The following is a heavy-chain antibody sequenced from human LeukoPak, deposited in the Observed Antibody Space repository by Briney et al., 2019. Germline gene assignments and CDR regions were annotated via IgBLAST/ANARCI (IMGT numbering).Heavy chain of an antibody. V-gene: IGHV1-18*01. CDR3: ARVVGSGSFVY. J-gene: IGHJ4*02. Sequence: SVKVSCKASGYTFTSYVISWVRQAPGQGLEWMGWISPYNGNTNYAQKLQGRVTMTTDTSTSTAYMELRTLRSDDTAVYYCARVVGSGSFVYWGQGTLVTVSS. D-gene: IGHD3-10*01. CDR2: ISPYNGNT. CDR1: GYTFTSYV.